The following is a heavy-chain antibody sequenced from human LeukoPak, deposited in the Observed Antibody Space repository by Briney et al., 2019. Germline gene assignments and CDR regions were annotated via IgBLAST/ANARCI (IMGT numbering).Heavy chain of an antibody. J-gene: IGHJ4*02. V-gene: IGHV1-8*01. CDR1: GYTFTSYD. D-gene: IGHD3-3*01. CDR2: VNPNSGNT. Sequence: GASVKVSCKASGYTFTSYDINWVRQATGQGLEWMGWVNPNSGNTGYAQKFQGRVTMTRNTSISTAYMELSSLRSEDTAVYYCARFGVVISDYYFDYWGQGTLVTVSS. CDR3: ARFGVVISDYYFDY.